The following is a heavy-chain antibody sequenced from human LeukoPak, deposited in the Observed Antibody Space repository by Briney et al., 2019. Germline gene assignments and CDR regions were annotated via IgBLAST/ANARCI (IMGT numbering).Heavy chain of an antibody. CDR1: GFTFSSYS. CDR3: ARDSLTYYYDSSGYYPTGY. Sequence: GGSLRLSCAASGFTFSSYSMNWVRQAPGKGLEWVPSISSSSSYIYYADSVKGRFTISRDNAKNSLYLQMNSLRAEDTAVYYCARDSLTYYYDSSGYYPTGYWGQGTLVTVSS. J-gene: IGHJ4*02. V-gene: IGHV3-21*01. CDR2: ISSSSSYI. D-gene: IGHD3-22*01.